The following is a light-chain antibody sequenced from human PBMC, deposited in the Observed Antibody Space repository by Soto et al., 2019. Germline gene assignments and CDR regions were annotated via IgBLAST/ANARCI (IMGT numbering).Light chain of an antibody. CDR1: SSDVGTYTY. CDR3: CSYAGSYTHV. V-gene: IGLV2-11*01. Sequence: QSVLTQPRSVSGSPGQSVTISCTGTSSDVGTYTYVSWYQQHPGKAPKLIIYDVIKRPSGVPDRFSGSKSGNTASLTISGLQAEGEADYYCCSYAGSYTHVFGTGTKV. CDR2: DVI. J-gene: IGLJ1*01.